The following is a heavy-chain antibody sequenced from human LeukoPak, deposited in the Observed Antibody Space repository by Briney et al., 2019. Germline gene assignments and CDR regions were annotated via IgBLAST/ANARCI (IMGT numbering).Heavy chain of an antibody. CDR1: GFTFSGSA. Sequence: GGSLRLSCAASGFTFSGSAMHWVRQASGKGLEWVGRIRSKANSYATAYAASVKGRFTISRDDSKNTAYLQMNSPKTEDTAVYYCTRPRTYYYDSSGGDYWGQGTLVTVSS. CDR2: IRSKANSYAT. J-gene: IGHJ4*02. CDR3: TRPRTYYYDSSGGDY. V-gene: IGHV3-73*01. D-gene: IGHD3-22*01.